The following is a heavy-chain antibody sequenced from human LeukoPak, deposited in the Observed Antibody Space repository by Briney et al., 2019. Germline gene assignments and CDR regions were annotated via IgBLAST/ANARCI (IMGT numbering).Heavy chain of an antibody. CDR2: IRSKAYGGAT. CDR3: TRDIIPDYYDSSGVEYFQH. J-gene: IGHJ1*01. D-gene: IGHD3-22*01. Sequence: PGGSLRLSCTASGFTFGDYAMTWVRQAPGKGLEWVGFIRSKAYGGATEYAASVKGRFTISRDDSKSIAYLQMNSLKTEDTAVYYCTRDIIPDYYDSSGVEYFQHWGQGTLVTVSS. V-gene: IGHV3-49*04. CDR1: GFTFGDYA.